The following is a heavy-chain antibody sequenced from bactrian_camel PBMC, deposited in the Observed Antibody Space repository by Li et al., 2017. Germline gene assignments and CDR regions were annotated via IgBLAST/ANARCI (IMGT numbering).Heavy chain of an antibody. CDR2: ISRDGTI. CDR3: VVGLWCGGSASEY. Sequence: VQLVESGGGSVQAGGSLKLSCAVTGYTFGSCGMGWYRQAPGKERALVSTISRDGTIAYADVVEGRFIISQDSAKNTLYLQMNSLKTEDTAKYYCVVGLWCGGSASEYWGQGTQVTVS. V-gene: IGHV3S55*01. J-gene: IGHJ4*01. D-gene: IGHD6*01. CDR1: GYTFGSCG.